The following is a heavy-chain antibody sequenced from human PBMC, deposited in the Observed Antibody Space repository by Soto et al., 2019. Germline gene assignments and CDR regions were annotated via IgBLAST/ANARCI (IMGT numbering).Heavy chain of an antibody. CDR3: ARDSRITIFGVVSYGMDV. V-gene: IGHV3-48*03. Sequence: HPGGSLRLSCAASGFTFSSYEMNWVRQAPGKGLEWVSYISSSGSTIYYADSVKGRFTISRDNAKNSLYLQMNSLRAEDTAVYYCARDSRITIFGVVSYGMDVWGQGTTVTVSS. D-gene: IGHD3-3*01. CDR1: GFTFSSYE. J-gene: IGHJ6*02. CDR2: ISSSGSTI.